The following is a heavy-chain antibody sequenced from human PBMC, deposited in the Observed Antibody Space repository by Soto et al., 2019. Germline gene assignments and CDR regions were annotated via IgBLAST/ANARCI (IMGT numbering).Heavy chain of an antibody. CDR2: INHSGST. CDR3: ARGERTTLTNFDY. CDR1: GGSFSGYY. Sequence: SETLSLTCAVYGGSFSGYYWSWIRQPPGKGLEWIGEINHSGSTNYNPSLKSRVTISVDTSKNQFSLKLSSVTAADTAVYYCARGERTTLTNFDYWGQGSLVTVS. V-gene: IGHV4-34*01. J-gene: IGHJ4*02. D-gene: IGHD4-17*01.